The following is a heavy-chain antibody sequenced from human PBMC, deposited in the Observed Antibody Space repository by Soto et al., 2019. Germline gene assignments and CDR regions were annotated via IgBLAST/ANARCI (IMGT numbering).Heavy chain of an antibody. Sequence: ASVKVSCKASGYTFTSYGIHWVRQAPGQRLEWMGWINAANGDTKYSPKFQGRVTITRDTSASTAYMELSGLRSEDTAVYYCVRRHVSATGIDWLNPWGQGTLVTVYS. CDR2: INAANGDT. D-gene: IGHD6-13*01. V-gene: IGHV1-3*01. J-gene: IGHJ5*02. CDR1: GYTFTSYG. CDR3: VRRHVSATGIDWLNP.